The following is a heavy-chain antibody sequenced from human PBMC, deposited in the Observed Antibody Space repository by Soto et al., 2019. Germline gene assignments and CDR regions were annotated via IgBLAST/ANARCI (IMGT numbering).Heavy chain of an antibody. CDR3: ASDLGYGSGSPENWFDP. V-gene: IGHV1-69*13. Sequence: SVKVSCKASGGTFSSYAISWVRQAPGQGLEWMGGIIPIFGTANYAQKFQGRVTITADESTSTAYVELSSLRSEDTAVYYCASDLGYGSGSPENWFDPCGQGTLVTVSS. D-gene: IGHD3-10*01. CDR2: IIPIFGTA. J-gene: IGHJ5*02. CDR1: GGTFSSYA.